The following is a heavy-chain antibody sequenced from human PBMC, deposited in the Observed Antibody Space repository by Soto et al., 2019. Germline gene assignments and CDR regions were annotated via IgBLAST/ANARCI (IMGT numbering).Heavy chain of an antibody. CDR1: GFSFSNYA. Sequence: GGSLRLSCAASGFSFSNYAMNWVRQAPGQGLEWVSAISAGGSNTNYADSVKCRFTISSDNSKNTLYLQMNGLRADDTAVYYCAKEYSTSFDYWGQGTPVTVSS. D-gene: IGHD6-6*01. CDR2: ISAGGSNT. CDR3: AKEYSTSFDY. J-gene: IGHJ4*02. V-gene: IGHV3-23*01.